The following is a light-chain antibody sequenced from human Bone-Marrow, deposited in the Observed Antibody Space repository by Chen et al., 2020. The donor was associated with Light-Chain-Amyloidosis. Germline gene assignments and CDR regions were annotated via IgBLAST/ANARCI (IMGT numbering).Light chain of an antibody. Sequence: DFQMTQSPSSLSASVGDRDTITCRTSQNILPYVNWLQQKPGKAPKLRIYAASSLESGVPARFSGSGSGTDFTLTISSLQPEDFATYYCQQSYSPPCSFGQGTKLEIK. J-gene: IGKJ2*04. CDR3: QQSYSPPCS. CDR1: QNILPY. V-gene: IGKV1-39*01. CDR2: AAS.